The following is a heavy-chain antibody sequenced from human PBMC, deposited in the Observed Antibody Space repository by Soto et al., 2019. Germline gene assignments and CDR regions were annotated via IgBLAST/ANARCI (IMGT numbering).Heavy chain of an antibody. D-gene: IGHD2-15*01. J-gene: IGHJ4*02. CDR2: IIPIFGTA. V-gene: IGHV1-69*13. CDR1: GGTFSSYA. CDR3: AREGCAGGSCYV. Sequence: SVKVSCKASGGTFSSYAISWVRQAPGQGLEWMGGIIPIFGTANYAQKFQGRVTITADESTSTAYMELSSLRSEDTAVYYCAREGCAGGSCYVWGQGTLVTVSS.